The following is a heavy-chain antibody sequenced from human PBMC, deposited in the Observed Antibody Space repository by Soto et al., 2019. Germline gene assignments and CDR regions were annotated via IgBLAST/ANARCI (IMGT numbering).Heavy chain of an antibody. Sequence: SLRLSCTASGFTFSSNAMSWVRQAPGKGLEWVSSISGSAGVTYYADSVKGRFTISRDNSKNALYLQMNSLRAEDTAVYYCAKDWVSGSSPYWGQGTLVTVSS. D-gene: IGHD2-15*01. J-gene: IGHJ4*02. CDR1: GFTFSSNA. CDR3: AKDWVSGSSPY. CDR2: ISGSAGVT. V-gene: IGHV3-23*01.